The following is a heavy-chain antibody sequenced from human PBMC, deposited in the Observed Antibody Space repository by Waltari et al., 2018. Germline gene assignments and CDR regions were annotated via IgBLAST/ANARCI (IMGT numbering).Heavy chain of an antibody. Sequence: QVQLVQSGAEVKKPGSSVKVSCKASGGTFSSYAISWVRQAPGQGLEWMGGIIPILGIANYAQKFKGRVTITADKSTSTAYMELSSLRSEDTAVYYCARGGSIVATILATHWGQGTLVTVSS. J-gene: IGHJ4*02. V-gene: IGHV1-69*10. CDR3: ARGGSIVATILATH. D-gene: IGHD5-12*01. CDR1: GGTFSSYA. CDR2: IIPILGIA.